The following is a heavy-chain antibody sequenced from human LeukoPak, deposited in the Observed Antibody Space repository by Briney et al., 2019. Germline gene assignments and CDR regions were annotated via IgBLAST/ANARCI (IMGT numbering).Heavy chain of an antibody. V-gene: IGHV4-59*01. Sequence: SETLSLTCTVSGGSISSYYWSWVRQPPGKGLEWIGFIYYSGSTNYNPSLKSRVTISVDTSKNQFSLKLSSVTAADTAVYYCATGYSSGWYYFDYWGQGTLVTVSS. CDR2: IYYSGST. J-gene: IGHJ4*02. D-gene: IGHD6-19*01. CDR1: GGSISSYY. CDR3: ATGYSSGWYYFDY.